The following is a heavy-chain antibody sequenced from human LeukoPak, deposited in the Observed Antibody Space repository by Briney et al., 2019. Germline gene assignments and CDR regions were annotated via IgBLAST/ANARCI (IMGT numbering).Heavy chain of an antibody. CDR2: ISISSSYI. Sequence: PGGSLRLSCAASGFTFSSYSMNWVRQAPGKGLEWVSSISISSSYIYYADSVKGRFTISRDNAKNSLYLQMNSLRAEDTAVYYCARDFRIQLWMMDVWGKGTMVTVSS. D-gene: IGHD5-18*01. CDR3: ARDFRIQLWMMDV. V-gene: IGHV3-21*01. CDR1: GFTFSSYS. J-gene: IGHJ6*04.